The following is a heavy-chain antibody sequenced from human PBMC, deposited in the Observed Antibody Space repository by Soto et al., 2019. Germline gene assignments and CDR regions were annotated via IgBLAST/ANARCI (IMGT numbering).Heavy chain of an antibody. D-gene: IGHD6-19*01. CDR3: WKSNGWYAGVDY. CDR2: ISGSGGST. V-gene: IGHV3-23*01. J-gene: IGHJ4*02. Sequence: EVQLLESGGGLVQPGGSLRLSCAASGFTFSSYAMSWVRQAPGKGLEWVSAISGSGGSTYYADSVKGRFTFSRDNSKNTLYLQMNSLRAEDTAVYYCWKSNGWYAGVDYWGQGPRVTVAS. CDR1: GFTFSSYA.